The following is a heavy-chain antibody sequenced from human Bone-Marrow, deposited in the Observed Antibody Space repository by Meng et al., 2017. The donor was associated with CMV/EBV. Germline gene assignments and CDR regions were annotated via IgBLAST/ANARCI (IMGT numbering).Heavy chain of an antibody. V-gene: IGHV3-48*03. J-gene: IGHJ4*02. CDR3: ARGVTWRYYDYVWGSYRPTNYYFDY. D-gene: IGHD3-16*02. CDR2: ISSSGSTI. Sequence: GESLKISCAASGFTFSSYEMNWVRQAPGKGLEWVSYISSSGSTIYYADSVKGRFTISRDNAKNSLYLQMNSLRAEDTAVYYCARGVTWRYYDYVWGSYRPTNYYFDYWGQGTLVTVSS. CDR1: GFTFSSYE.